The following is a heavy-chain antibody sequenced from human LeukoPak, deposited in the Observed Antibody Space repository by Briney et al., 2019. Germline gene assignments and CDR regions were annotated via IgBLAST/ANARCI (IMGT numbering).Heavy chain of an antibody. CDR1: GFSFSTYG. J-gene: IGHJ4*02. V-gene: IGHV3-30*02. Sequence: GGSPRLSCAASGFSFSTYGMHWVRQAPGKGLEWVAIIRSDVSSKYYADSVKGRFTISRDNSKNTLYLQMNSLRAEDTAVYYCAKGYCSGGSCYYFDHWGQGTLVTVSS. CDR2: IRSDVSSK. CDR3: AKGYCSGGSCYYFDH. D-gene: IGHD2-15*01.